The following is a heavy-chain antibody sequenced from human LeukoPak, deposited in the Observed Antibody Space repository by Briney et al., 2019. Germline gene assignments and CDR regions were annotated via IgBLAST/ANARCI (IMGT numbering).Heavy chain of an antibody. D-gene: IGHD3-3*01. CDR1: GGSISSSSYY. J-gene: IGHJ3*02. CDR3: ARQYLGLRFLEWPHHAYDAFDI. CDR2: IYYSGST. Sequence: SETLSLTCTVSGGSISSSSYYWGWIRQPPGKGLEWIGSIYYSGSTYYNPSLKSRVTISVDTSKNQFSLKLSSVTAADTAVYYCARQYLGLRFLEWPHHAYDAFDIWGQGTMVTVSS. V-gene: IGHV4-39*01.